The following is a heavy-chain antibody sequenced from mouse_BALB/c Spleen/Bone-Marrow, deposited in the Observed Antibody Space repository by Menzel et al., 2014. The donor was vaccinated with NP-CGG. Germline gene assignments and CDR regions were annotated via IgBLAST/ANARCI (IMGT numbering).Heavy chain of an antibody. CDR2: ILPGSGST. D-gene: IGHD1-1*01. Sequence: QVQLQQSGAELMKPGASVKISCKATGYTFSSYWIEWVKQRPGHGLEWIGEILPGSGSTNYNEKFKGKATFTADTSSNTAYMQLSSLTSEDSAVYFCARGGYYGSSLFAYWGLGTLVTVSA. J-gene: IGHJ3*01. V-gene: IGHV1-9*01. CDR1: GYTFSSYW. CDR3: ARGGYYGSSLFAY.